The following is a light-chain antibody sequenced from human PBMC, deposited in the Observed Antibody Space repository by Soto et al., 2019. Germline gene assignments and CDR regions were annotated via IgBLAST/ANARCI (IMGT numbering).Light chain of an antibody. CDR2: DDT. Sequence: SYELTQPPSVSVAPGQAARISCGGINIGSKNVNWLQQKAGQAPVLVVYDDTDRPAGIPERFSGSNSGNTATLTITRVEAGDEADYYCQVWDSSTERYVFGGGTKVTVL. V-gene: IGLV3-21*02. J-gene: IGLJ1*01. CDR3: QVWDSSTERYV. CDR1: NIGSKN.